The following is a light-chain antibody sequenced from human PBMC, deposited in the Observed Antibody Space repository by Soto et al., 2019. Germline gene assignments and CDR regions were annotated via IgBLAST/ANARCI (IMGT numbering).Light chain of an antibody. J-gene: IGLJ1*01. CDR3: SSYAGSSNV. CDR1: SSDVGNYNY. V-gene: IGLV2-8*01. Sequence: QSMLTQPASVSGSPGQSITISCTGTSSDVGNYNYVSWYQQHPGKAPKLMIYEVNKRPSGVPDRFSGSKSGNTASLTVSGLQAEDEADYYCSSYAGSSNVFGTGTKVAVL. CDR2: EVN.